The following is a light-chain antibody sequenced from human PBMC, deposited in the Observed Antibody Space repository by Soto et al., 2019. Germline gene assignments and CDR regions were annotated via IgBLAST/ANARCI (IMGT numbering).Light chain of an antibody. V-gene: IGKV1-5*01. Sequence: IQMTQSPSTLSAPVGDRVTITCRASQTISNWLAWYQQKPGKAPTLLIYDASTLERGVPSRFSGTGSGTEFTLSIDSLQPDDFATYYCQQYHTSSITFGQGTRLEIK. CDR2: DAS. J-gene: IGKJ5*01. CDR1: QTISNW. CDR3: QQYHTSSIT.